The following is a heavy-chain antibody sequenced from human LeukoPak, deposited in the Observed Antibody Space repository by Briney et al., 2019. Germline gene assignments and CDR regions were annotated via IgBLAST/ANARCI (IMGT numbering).Heavy chain of an antibody. V-gene: IGHV3-23*01. CDR1: GFTFSSYA. J-gene: IGHJ4*02. D-gene: IGHD5-18*01. CDR3: AKDRLGYSYGIGFDY. Sequence: PGGFLRLSCAASGFTFSSYAMSWVRQAPGKGLEWVSAISGSGGSTYYADSVKGRFTISRDNSKNTLYLQMNSLRAEDTAVYYCAKDRLGYSYGIGFDYWGQGTLVTVSS. CDR2: ISGSGGST.